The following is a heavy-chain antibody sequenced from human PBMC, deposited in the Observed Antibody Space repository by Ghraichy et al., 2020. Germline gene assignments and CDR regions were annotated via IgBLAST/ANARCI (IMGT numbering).Heavy chain of an antibody. CDR1: GGSISSSSYY. D-gene: IGHD2-15*01. V-gene: IGHV4-39*01. Sequence: SETLSLTCTVSGGSISSSSYYWGWIRQPPGKGLEWIGSIYYSGSTYYNPSLKSRVTISVDTSKNQFSLKLSSVTAADTAVYYCARPIGYCSGGSCVPGVWGFDYWGQGTLVTVSS. J-gene: IGHJ4*02. CDR3: ARPIGYCSGGSCVPGVWGFDY. CDR2: IYYSGST.